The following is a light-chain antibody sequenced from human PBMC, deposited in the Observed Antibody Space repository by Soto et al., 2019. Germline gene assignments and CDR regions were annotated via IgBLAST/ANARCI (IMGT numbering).Light chain of an antibody. V-gene: IGKV3-20*01. CDR2: GSS. Sequence: EIVLTQPPGTLSLSPGERATLSCRASQSFSNNYLAWYQQKPGQAPRLLIYGSSSRATDIPDRFSGSGSGTDFTLTISTLEPEDFAIYYCQQYGYSRTFGQGTKVDIK. CDR1: QSFSNNY. J-gene: IGKJ1*01. CDR3: QQYGYSRT.